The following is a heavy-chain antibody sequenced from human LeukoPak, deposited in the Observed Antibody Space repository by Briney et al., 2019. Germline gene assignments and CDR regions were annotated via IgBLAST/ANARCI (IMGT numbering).Heavy chain of an antibody. V-gene: IGHV3-48*01. Sequence: PGGSLRLSCAASGFTFSSYTMNWVRQAPGKGLEWVSYISTSSTNIYYADSVKGRFTISRDNAKNSLYLQMNSLRAEDTAVYYCATGTEETTVVTPCYWGQGTLVTVSS. CDR3: ATGTEETTVVTPCY. CDR2: ISTSSTNI. CDR1: GFTFSSYT. D-gene: IGHD4-23*01. J-gene: IGHJ4*02.